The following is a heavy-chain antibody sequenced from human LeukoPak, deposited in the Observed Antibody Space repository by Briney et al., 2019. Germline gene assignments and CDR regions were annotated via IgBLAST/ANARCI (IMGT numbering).Heavy chain of an antibody. CDR1: GFTFSSYS. J-gene: IGHJ4*02. Sequence: GGSLRLSCAASGFTFSSYSMNWVRQAPGKGLEWVSSISSSSSYIYYADSVKGRFTISRDNAKNSLYLQMNSLRAEDTAVYYCAREGRMVRGAIRYLDYWGQGTLVTVSS. CDR2: ISSSSSYI. V-gene: IGHV3-21*01. D-gene: IGHD3-10*01. CDR3: AREGRMVRGAIRYLDY.